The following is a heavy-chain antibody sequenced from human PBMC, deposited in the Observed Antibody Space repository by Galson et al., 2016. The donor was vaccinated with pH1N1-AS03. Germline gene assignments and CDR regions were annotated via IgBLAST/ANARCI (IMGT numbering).Heavy chain of an antibody. CDR2: IYHSGST. Sequence: ETLSLTCAVSGYSISSGYYWGWIRQPPGKGLEWIGSIYHSGSTYYNPSLMSRVTISVDTSKNRFSLKVTSVTAADQAVYYCARVGKYFDFCSGYSDFDYWGQGTLVTVSS. D-gene: IGHD3-3*01. CDR3: ARVGKYFDFCSGYSDFDY. CDR1: GYSISSGYY. J-gene: IGHJ4*02. V-gene: IGHV4-38-2*01.